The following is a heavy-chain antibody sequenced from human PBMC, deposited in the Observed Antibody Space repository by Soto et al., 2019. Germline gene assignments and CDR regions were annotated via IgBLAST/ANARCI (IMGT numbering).Heavy chain of an antibody. J-gene: IGHJ6*02. CDR3: ARDGSGYRSRASPMDV. CDR1: GDTFSSYA. Sequence: QVQRVQSGAEVKKPGSSVNVSCKASGDTFSSYAISWVRQAPGQGLEWMGGIIPIFGTANYAQKFQGKVTMTAEESTSTAYMEWSSLRSEDTALYYCARDGSGYRSRASPMDVWGQGTTVTVSS. V-gene: IGHV1-69*01. CDR2: IIPIFGTA. D-gene: IGHD3-22*01.